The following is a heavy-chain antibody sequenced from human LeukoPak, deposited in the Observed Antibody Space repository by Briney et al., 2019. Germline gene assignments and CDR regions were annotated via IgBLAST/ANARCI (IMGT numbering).Heavy chain of an antibody. V-gene: IGHV3-33*06. J-gene: IGHJ4*02. CDR2: IWYDGSNK. CDR3: AKDYGIMITFGGVIAANFDY. D-gene: IGHD3-16*02. CDR1: GFTFSSYG. Sequence: GGSLRLSCAASGFTFSSYGMHWVRQAPAKGLEWVAVIWYDGSNKYYADSVKGRFTISRDNSKNTLYLQMNSLRAEDTAVYYCAKDYGIMITFGGVIAANFDYWGQGTLVTVSS.